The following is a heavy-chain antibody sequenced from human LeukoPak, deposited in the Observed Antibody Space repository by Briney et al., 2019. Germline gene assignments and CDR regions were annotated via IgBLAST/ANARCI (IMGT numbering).Heavy chain of an antibody. CDR3: ARQYPALGDY. CDR2: IYYSGST. Sequence: SETLSLTCTVSGGSISSSNYYWGWIRQPPGKGPEWIGSIYYSGSTYYNPSLRSRVAISVDTSKNQFSLKLSSVTAADTAVYYCARQYPALGDYWGQGTLVTVSS. D-gene: IGHD2-2*02. J-gene: IGHJ4*02. CDR1: GGSISSSNYY. V-gene: IGHV4-39*01.